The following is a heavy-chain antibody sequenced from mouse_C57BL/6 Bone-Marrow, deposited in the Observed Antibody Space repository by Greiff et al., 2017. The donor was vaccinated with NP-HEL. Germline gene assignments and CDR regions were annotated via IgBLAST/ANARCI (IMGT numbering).Heavy chain of an antibody. CDR1: GYTFTSYW. V-gene: IGHV1-50*01. J-gene: IGHJ2*01. CDR2: IDPSDSYT. Sequence: QVQLQQPGAELVKPGASVKLSCKASGYTFTSYWMQWVKQRPGQGLEWIGEIDPSDSYTNYNQKFKGKATLTVDTSSSTAYMQLSSLTAEDSAVCYCARRPFDYWGQGTTLTVAS. CDR3: ARRPFDY.